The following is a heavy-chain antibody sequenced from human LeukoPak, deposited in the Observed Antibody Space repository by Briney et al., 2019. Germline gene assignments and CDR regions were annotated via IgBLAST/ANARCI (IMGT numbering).Heavy chain of an antibody. Sequence: PGGSLRLSCAASGFTFSNFAMSWVRQAPGKGLERVSAISGSGGSTHYADSVKGRFTVSRDNSKNTLYLQMNSLRAEDTAVYYCAKGPWNYFNSIGGCFDCWGQGTLVTVSS. CDR2: ISGSGGST. CDR3: AKGPWNYFNSIGGCFDC. D-gene: IGHD1-7*01. J-gene: IGHJ4*02. CDR1: GFTFSNFA. V-gene: IGHV3-23*01.